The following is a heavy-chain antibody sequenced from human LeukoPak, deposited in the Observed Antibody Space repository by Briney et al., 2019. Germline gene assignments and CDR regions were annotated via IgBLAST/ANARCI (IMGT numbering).Heavy chain of an antibody. CDR1: GGSISSSSYY. V-gene: IGHV4-39*07. J-gene: IGHJ4*02. CDR3: ARVSRPIHYGGNSGYNY. CDR2: INHSGST. Sequence: PSEILSLTCTVSGGSISSSSYYWGWIRQPPGKGLEWIGEINHSGSTNYNPSLKSRVTISVDTSKNQFSLKLSSVTAADTAVYYCARVSRPIHYGGNSGYNYWGQGTLVTVSS. D-gene: IGHD4-23*01.